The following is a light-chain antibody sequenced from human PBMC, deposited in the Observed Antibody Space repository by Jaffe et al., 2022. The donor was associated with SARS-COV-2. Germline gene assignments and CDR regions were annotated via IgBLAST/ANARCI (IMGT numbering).Light chain of an antibody. CDR1: QGISSW. CDR2: TAS. J-gene: IGKJ4*01. Sequence: DIHMTQSPSSVSAYVGDRITITCRASQGISSWLAWYQQKPGKAPKLLIYTASSLQSGVPSRFSGSGYGTDFTLTISSLQPEDFASYFCQQVNSFPLTFGGGTKVEIK. V-gene: IGKV1-12*01. CDR3: QQVNSFPLT.